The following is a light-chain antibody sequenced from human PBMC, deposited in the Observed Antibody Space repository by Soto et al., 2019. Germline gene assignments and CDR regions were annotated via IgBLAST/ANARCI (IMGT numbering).Light chain of an antibody. CDR3: SSYTSSSTLYV. Sequence: QSVLTQPASVSGSPGQSITISCTGTSSDVGGYNYVSWYQQHPGKAPKLMIYDVSNRPSGVSNRFSGPKSGNTASLTISGLQAEDEADYYCSSYTSSSTLYVLGTGTKVTVL. V-gene: IGLV2-14*01. CDR1: SSDVGGYNY. J-gene: IGLJ1*01. CDR2: DVS.